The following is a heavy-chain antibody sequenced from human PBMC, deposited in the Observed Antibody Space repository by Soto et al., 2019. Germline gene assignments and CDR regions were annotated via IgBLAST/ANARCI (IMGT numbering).Heavy chain of an antibody. D-gene: IGHD3-3*01. Sequence: GGSLGLSCSASGVSLGSYALSWVRQAPGKGLEWVSTISGSDGKTFYADSVKGRFSISRDTSQSTLYLQMNSLRADDTAMYYCARWSYLDYWGQGTRVTVSS. J-gene: IGHJ4*02. V-gene: IGHV3-23*01. CDR1: GVSLGSYA. CDR2: ISGSDGKT. CDR3: ARWSYLDY.